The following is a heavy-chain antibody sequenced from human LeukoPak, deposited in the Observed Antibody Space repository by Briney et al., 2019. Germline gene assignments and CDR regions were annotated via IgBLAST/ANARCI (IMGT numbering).Heavy chain of an antibody. V-gene: IGHV1-18*01. J-gene: IGHJ4*02. Sequence: ASVKVSCKASGYTFTSYGISWVRQAPGQGLEWMGWISAYNGNTNYAQKLQGRVTMTTDTSTSTAYMELRSLRSDDTAVYYCARDLGIAARPTVPAYWGRGTLVTVSS. CDR1: GYTFTSYG. CDR3: ARDLGIAARPTVPAY. D-gene: IGHD6-6*01. CDR2: ISAYNGNT.